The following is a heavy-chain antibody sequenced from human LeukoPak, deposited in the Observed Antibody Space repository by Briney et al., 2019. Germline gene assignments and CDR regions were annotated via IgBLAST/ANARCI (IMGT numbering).Heavy chain of an antibody. CDR1: GFIFSSYG. Sequence: PGGSLRLSCAASGFIFSSYGMHWVRQAPGKGLEWVAVISYDGSNKYYADSVKGRFTISGDSSKNTLYLQMSSLRAEDTAVYYCAKGGSGTYHAIYFDYWGRGTLVTVSS. J-gene: IGHJ4*02. CDR3: AKGGSGTYHAIYFDY. V-gene: IGHV3-30*18. D-gene: IGHD3-10*01. CDR2: ISYDGSNK.